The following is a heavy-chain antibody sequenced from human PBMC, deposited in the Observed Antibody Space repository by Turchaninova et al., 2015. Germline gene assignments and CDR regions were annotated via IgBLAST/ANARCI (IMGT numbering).Heavy chain of an antibody. CDR3: AREAIMVVSDTLDAFDI. CDR1: GGTFSNYA. D-gene: IGHD2-15*01. CDR2: ITPIIGVA. V-gene: IGHV1-69*04. Sequence: SGGTFSNYAITWVRQAPGQGLEWMGRITPIIGVANYAQKFQGRVTFTADKSTSTASMELSSLKSEDTALYYCAREAIMVVSDTLDAFDIWGQGTMVTVSS. J-gene: IGHJ3*02.